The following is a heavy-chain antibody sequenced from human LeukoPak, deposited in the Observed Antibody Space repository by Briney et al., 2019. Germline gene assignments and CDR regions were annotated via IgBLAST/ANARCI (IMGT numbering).Heavy chain of an antibody. V-gene: IGHV3-66*01. J-gene: IGHJ6*02. CDR1: GFTVSSNY. D-gene: IGHD2-15*01. CDR2: IYSGGST. CDR3: ARGLLARDYYYGVDV. Sequence: PGGSLRLSCAASGFTVSSNYMSWVRQAPGKGLEWVSVIYSGGSTYYADSVKGRFTISRDNSKNTLYLQMNSLRAEDTAVYYCARGLLARDYYYGVDVWGQGTTVTVSS.